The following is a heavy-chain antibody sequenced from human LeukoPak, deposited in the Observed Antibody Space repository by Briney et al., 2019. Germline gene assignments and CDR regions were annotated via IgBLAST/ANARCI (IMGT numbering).Heavy chain of an antibody. D-gene: IGHD3-10*01. CDR3: AKGLLYGSGSYVQAAWYFDL. J-gene: IGHJ2*01. V-gene: IGHV3-23*01. CDR2: ISGSGGST. CDR1: GCTFSSYG. Sequence: GGSLRLSCAASGCTFSSYGMSWVRQAPGKGLEWVSAISGSGGSTYYADSVKGRFTISRDNSKNTLYLQMNSLRAEDTAVYYCAKGLLYGSGSYVQAAWYFDLWGRGTLVTVSS.